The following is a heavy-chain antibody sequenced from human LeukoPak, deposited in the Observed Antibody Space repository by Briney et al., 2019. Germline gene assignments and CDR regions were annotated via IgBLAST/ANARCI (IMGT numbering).Heavy chain of an antibody. D-gene: IGHD4-17*01. Sequence: PGGSLRLSCAASGFTFSSYAMSWVRQAPGKGLEWVSAISGSGGSTYYADSVKGRFTISRDNSKNTLYLQMNSLRAEDTAVYYCAKPKTPYGDYVSWFDYWGQGTLVTVSS. V-gene: IGHV3-23*01. CDR1: GFTFSSYA. J-gene: IGHJ4*02. CDR3: AKPKTPYGDYVSWFDY. CDR2: ISGSGGST.